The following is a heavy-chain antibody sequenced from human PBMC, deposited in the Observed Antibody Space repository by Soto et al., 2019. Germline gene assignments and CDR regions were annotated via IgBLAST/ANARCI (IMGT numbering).Heavy chain of an antibody. Sequence: QVQLVQSGAEVKKPGASVKVSCKASGYTFTSYGISWVRQAPGQGLEWMGWISAYNGNTNYAQKLQGRVTMTTDTSTRAAYMGLRSLRSDDTAVYYCARGFYAFWCGYSPYGMDVWGQGTTVTVSS. CDR2: ISAYNGNT. D-gene: IGHD3-3*01. V-gene: IGHV1-18*01. J-gene: IGHJ6*02. CDR1: GYTFTSYG. CDR3: ARGFYAFWCGYSPYGMDV.